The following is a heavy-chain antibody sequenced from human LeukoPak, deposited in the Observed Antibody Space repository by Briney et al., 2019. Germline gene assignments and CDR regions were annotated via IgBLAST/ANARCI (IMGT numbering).Heavy chain of an antibody. Sequence: SETLSLTCTVSGGSISSSHYYWGWIRQPPGKGLEWIGSIYSGGTTSYSPSLESRVTISVDTSENQFSLKLSSVTAADTAVYYCARQGMYSSPRSGAIFFDYWGQGTLVTVSS. CDR3: ARQGMYSSPRSGAIFFDY. D-gene: IGHD6-13*01. CDR1: GGSISSSHYY. V-gene: IGHV4-39*01. CDR2: IYSGGTT. J-gene: IGHJ4*02.